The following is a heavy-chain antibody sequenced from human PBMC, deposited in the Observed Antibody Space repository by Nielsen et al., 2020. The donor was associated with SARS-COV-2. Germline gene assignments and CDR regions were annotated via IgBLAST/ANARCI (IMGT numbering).Heavy chain of an antibody. J-gene: IGHJ6*02. CDR2: IYYSGTA. V-gene: IGHV4-30-4*01. Sequence: TLSLTCSVSGGSISSYEYYWTWIRQSPGKGLEWIGYIYYSGTAYYNPSLESRVTISVDTSTNQFSMRLSSVTAADTAQYYCARDRQGYNYYYGMDVWGQGTTVTVS. CDR3: ARDRQGYNYYYGMDV. CDR1: GGSISSYEYY.